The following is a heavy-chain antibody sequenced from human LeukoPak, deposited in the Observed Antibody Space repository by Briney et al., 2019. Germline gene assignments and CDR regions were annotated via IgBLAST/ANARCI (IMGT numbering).Heavy chain of an antibody. D-gene: IGHD6-19*01. CDR3: ARISYTSGNDFDY. CDR1: GFTFSAFG. Sequence: GGSLRLSCAASGFTFSAFGMHWVRQAPGKGLEWVAVISHDGNSKYYADSVKGRFTISRDNSKNTLYLQMNSLRAEDTAVYYCARISYTSGNDFDYWGQGTLVTVSS. J-gene: IGHJ4*02. V-gene: IGHV3-30-3*01. CDR2: ISHDGNSK.